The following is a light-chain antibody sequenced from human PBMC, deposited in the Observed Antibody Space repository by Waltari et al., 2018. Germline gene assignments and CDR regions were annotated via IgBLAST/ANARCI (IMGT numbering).Light chain of an antibody. CDR2: GNS. CDR1: SSNIGSTYD. CDR3: QSYYRSLNGHVV. V-gene: IGLV1-40*01. Sequence: QSVLTQPPAVSGAPGQPVNISCTGSSSNIGSTYDVPWYQQLPGTAPKLLIYGNSNRPSGVPDRFSGSKSGTSASLAITGLQAEDEADYYCQSYYRSLNGHVVFGGGTKVTVL. J-gene: IGLJ2*01.